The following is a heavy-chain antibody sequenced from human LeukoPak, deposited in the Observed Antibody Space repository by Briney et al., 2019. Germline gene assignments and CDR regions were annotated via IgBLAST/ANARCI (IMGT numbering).Heavy chain of an antibody. CDR3: AIRTGTYPYYFDY. CDR1: GYTFTSFG. J-gene: IGHJ4*02. D-gene: IGHD1-26*01. V-gene: IGHV1-18*01. CDR2: ISTYNGNT. Sequence: ASVKVSCKASGYTFTSFGLSWLRQAPGQGLEWMGWISTYNGNTNYAQKFQGRVTMTTDTSTRTAYMDLRSLRSDDTDVYYCAIRTGTYPYYFDYWGQGTLVTVSS.